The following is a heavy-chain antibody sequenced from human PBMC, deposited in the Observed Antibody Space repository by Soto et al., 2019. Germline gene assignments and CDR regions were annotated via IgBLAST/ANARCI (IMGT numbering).Heavy chain of an antibody. CDR2: IYYSGST. D-gene: IGHD1-26*01. Sequence: QVQLQESGPGLVKPSETLSLTCTVSGGSISSYYWSWIRQPPGKGLEYIGYIYYSGSTNYNPSLKSRVTISVDTSKKQFSLKLSSVTAADTAVYYCARSLYSGSYTNRFDPWGQGTLVTVSS. J-gene: IGHJ5*02. CDR1: GGSISSYY. CDR3: ARSLYSGSYTNRFDP. V-gene: IGHV4-59*01.